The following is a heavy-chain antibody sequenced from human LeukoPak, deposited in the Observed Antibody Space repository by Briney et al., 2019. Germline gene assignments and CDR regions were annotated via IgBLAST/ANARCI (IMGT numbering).Heavy chain of an antibody. CDR1: GGSISSYY. CDR3: ATGFDAFDI. Sequence: SETVSLTCTVSGGSISSYYWSWIRQPPGKGLEWIGYIYYSGSTNYSPSLKSRVTISVDTSKNQFSLKLSSVTAADTAVYYCATGFDAFDIWGQGTMVTVSS. CDR2: IYYSGST. J-gene: IGHJ3*02. V-gene: IGHV4-59*01.